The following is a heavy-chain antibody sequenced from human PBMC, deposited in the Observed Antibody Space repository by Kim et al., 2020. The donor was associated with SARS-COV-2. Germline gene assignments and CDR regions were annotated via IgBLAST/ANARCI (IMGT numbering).Heavy chain of an antibody. CDR3: AKNPHMVGDYYYYGMDV. CDR1: GYTFTGYY. Sequence: ASVKVSCKASGYTFTGYYMHWVRQAPGQGLEWMGWINHNSGGTNYAQKFQGRVTMTRDTSISTAYMELSRLRSDDTAVYYCAKNPHMVGDYYYYGMDVWGQGTTVTVSS. J-gene: IGHJ6*02. CDR2: INHNSGGT. D-gene: IGHD3-10*01. V-gene: IGHV1-2*02.